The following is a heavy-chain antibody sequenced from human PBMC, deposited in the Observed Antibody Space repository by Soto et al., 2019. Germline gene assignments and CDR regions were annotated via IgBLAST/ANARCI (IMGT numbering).Heavy chain of an antibody. CDR2: IIPIFGAA. CDR1: GGTFSSYA. J-gene: IGHJ3*02. D-gene: IGHD4-17*01. Sequence: SVKVSCKASGGTFSSYAISWVRQAPGQGLEWMGGIIPIFGAANYAQKFQGRVTITADESTSTAYMELSSLRSEDTAVYYCAREPDYGDYSSSTLESCGQGTMVTVSS. V-gene: IGHV1-69*13. CDR3: AREPDYGDYSSSTLES.